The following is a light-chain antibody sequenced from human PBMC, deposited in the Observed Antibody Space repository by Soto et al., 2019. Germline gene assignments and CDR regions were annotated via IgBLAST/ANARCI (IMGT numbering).Light chain of an antibody. J-gene: IGLJ1*01. Sequence: QSALTQPPSASGSPGQSVTISCTGTSSEVGGYNYVSWYQQYPGKAPKLMIYEVSKRPSGVPDRFSGSKSGNTASLTVSGLQAEDEADYYCSSYAGSNNFVFGTGTKLTVL. CDR1: SSEVGGYNY. CDR2: EVS. CDR3: SSYAGSNNFV. V-gene: IGLV2-8*01.